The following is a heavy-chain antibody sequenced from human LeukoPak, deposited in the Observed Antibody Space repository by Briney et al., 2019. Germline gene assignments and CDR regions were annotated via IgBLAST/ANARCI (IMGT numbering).Heavy chain of an antibody. CDR2: IYYSGST. Sequence: SETLSLTCTVSGGSITSGGFCWSWIRQPPGKGLEWIGYIYYSGSTYYNPSLKSRVTISVDTSKNQFSLKLSSVTAADTAVYYCAREGSGIGEAFDIWGQGTMVTVSS. CDR1: GGSITSGGFC. D-gene: IGHD3-10*01. V-gene: IGHV4-30-4*01. CDR3: AREGSGIGEAFDI. J-gene: IGHJ3*02.